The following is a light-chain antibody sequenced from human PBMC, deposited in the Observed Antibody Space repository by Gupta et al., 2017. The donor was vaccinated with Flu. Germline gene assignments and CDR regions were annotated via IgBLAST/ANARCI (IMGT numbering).Light chain of an antibody. CDR3: QQYGDSPLT. J-gene: IGKJ4*01. CDR2: VAS. Sequence: TSNIYGRASQSVYSNYLAWYQQKPGQAPRLLISVASTRATGIPDRFSGSGSGTDFTLTINRLEPEDCAVYYCQQYGDSPLTFGRGTKVEI. V-gene: IGKV3-20*01. CDR1: QSVYSNY.